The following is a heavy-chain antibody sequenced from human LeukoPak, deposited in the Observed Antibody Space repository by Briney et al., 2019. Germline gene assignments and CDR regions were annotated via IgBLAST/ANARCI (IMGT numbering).Heavy chain of an antibody. CDR1: GGSISSSSYY. V-gene: IGHV4-39*01. CDR2: IYYSGST. D-gene: IGHD6-19*01. Sequence: SETLSLTCTVSGGSISSSSYYWGWIRQPPGKGLEWIGSIYYSGSTYYNPSLKSRVTISVDTSKNQFSLKLSSVTAADTAAYYCASIMAGKTGIIDYWGQGTLVTVSS. J-gene: IGHJ4*02. CDR3: ASIMAGKTGIIDY.